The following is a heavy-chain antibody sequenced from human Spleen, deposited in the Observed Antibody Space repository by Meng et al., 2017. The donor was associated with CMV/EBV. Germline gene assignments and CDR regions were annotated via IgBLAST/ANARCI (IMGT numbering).Heavy chain of an antibody. D-gene: IGHD1-7*01. J-gene: IGHJ3*02. CDR3: TRAVAWNYDAFDI. Sequence: GESLKISCATSGFTFSTYAMSWVRQAPGRGLECVGFIRSKAYGRTTEYAASVKGRFTISRDDSKSIAYLQMNSLKTEDTAVYYCTRAVAWNYDAFDIWGQGTMVTVSS. V-gene: IGHV3-49*04. CDR2: IRSKAYGRTT. CDR1: GFTFSTYA.